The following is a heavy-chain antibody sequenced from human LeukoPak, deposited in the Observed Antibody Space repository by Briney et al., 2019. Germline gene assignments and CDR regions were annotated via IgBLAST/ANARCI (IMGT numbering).Heavy chain of an antibody. CDR3: ARGESSRWSSPVSTTHFYSTMDV. J-gene: IGHJ6*02. CDR2: IIPIFGTA. CDR1: GGTLSSYA. Sequence: SVKVSCKASGGTLSSYAISWVRQAPGQGLEWMGGIIPIFGTANFAQKFQGRVTITADESTSTAYMELSSLRSEDTAVYYCARGESSRWSSPVSTTHFYSTMDVWGQGTTVTVSS. V-gene: IGHV1-69*01. D-gene: IGHD6-13*01.